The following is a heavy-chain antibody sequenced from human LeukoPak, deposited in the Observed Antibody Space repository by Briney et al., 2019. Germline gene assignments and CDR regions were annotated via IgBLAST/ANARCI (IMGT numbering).Heavy chain of an antibody. Sequence: PSETLSLTCAVYGGSFSGYYWSWIRQPPGKGLEWIGEINHSGSTTYSPSLKSRVTISVDPSKNQFSLKLASVTAADTAVYYCAKDFESPLALVATGPDYWGQGTLVTVSS. CDR1: GGSFSGYY. CDR2: INHSGST. J-gene: IGHJ4*02. V-gene: IGHV4-34*01. CDR3: AKDFESPLALVATGPDY. D-gene: IGHD5-12*01.